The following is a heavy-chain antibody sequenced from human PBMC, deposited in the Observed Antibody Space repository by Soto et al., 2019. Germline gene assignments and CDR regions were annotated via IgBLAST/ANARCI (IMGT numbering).Heavy chain of an antibody. CDR2: IYPGDSDT. V-gene: IGHV5-51*01. J-gene: IGHJ6*02. D-gene: IGHD6-13*01. Sequence: LGESLKISCKGSGYSFTSYWIGWVRQMPGKGLEWMGIIYPGDSDTRYSPSFQGQVTISADKSISTAYLQWSSLKASDTAMYYCARQHVAAAAGTHYYYYGMDVWGQGTTVTVSS. CDR3: ARQHVAAAAGTHYYYYGMDV. CDR1: GYSFTSYW.